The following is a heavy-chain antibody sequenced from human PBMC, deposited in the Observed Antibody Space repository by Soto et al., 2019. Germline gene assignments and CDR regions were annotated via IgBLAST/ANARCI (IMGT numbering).Heavy chain of an antibody. CDR2: IYSGGST. Sequence: GGSLRLSCAASGFTVSSNYISWVRQAPWKGLEWVSVIYSGGSTYYADSVKGRFTISRDNSKNTLYLQMNSLRAEDTAVYYCARDQSMAQKLEALDILGQGTMV. D-gene: IGHD3-10*01. J-gene: IGHJ3*02. CDR1: GFTVSSNY. V-gene: IGHV3-53*01. CDR3: ARDQSMAQKLEALDI.